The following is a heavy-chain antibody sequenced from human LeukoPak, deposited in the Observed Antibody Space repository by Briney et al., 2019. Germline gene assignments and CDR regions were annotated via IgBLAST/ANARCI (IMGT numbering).Heavy chain of an antibody. CDR1: GYTFTSYA. J-gene: IGHJ4*02. CDR3: ARDVDY. Sequence: SCKASGYTFTSYAMHWVRQAPGKGLEWVAVISYDGSNKYYADSVKGRFTISRDNSKNTLYLQMNSLRAEDTAVYYCARDVDYWGQGTLVTVSS. V-gene: IGHV3-30-3*01. CDR2: ISYDGSNK.